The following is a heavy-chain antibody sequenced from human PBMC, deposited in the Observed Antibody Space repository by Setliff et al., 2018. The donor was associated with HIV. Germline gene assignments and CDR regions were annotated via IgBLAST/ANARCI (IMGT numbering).Heavy chain of an antibody. J-gene: IGHJ4*02. CDR2: IKQDGSAK. Sequence: GGSLRLSCAASGFTLSNYWMSWVRQAPGKGLEWVANIKQDGSAKYYVDSVKGRFTISRDNDKNSLYLQMNSLGAEDTAVYYCARGHYSHSSGWGQGTLVTVSS. CDR1: GFTLSNYW. D-gene: IGHD6-6*01. V-gene: IGHV3-7*01. CDR3: ARGHYSHSSG.